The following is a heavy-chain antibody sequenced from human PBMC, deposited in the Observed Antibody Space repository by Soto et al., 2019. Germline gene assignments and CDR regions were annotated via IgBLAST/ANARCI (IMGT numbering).Heavy chain of an antibody. Sequence: GRSLRLTCAAPGFPFSSYGMHWVRQAPGKGLEWVAVIWYDGSKKYYADSVKGRFTISRDNYKNTLYLQMNSLRAEDTAVYYCARSKKHYYGSGPFDYWGQGTLVTLSA. J-gene: IGHJ4*02. CDR2: IWYDGSKK. V-gene: IGHV3-33*01. CDR3: ARSKKHYYGSGPFDY. D-gene: IGHD3-10*01. CDR1: GFPFSSYG.